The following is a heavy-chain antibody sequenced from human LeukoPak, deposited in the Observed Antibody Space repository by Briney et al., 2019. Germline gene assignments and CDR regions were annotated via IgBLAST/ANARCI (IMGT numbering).Heavy chain of an antibody. V-gene: IGHV4-34*01. D-gene: IGHD5-24*01. CDR3: ARGNPRWLQLIDY. CDR1: GGSFSGYY. J-gene: IGHJ4*02. Sequence: SETLSLTCAVYGGSFSGYYWSWIRQPPGKGLEWIGSIYYSGSTYYNPSLKSRVTISVDTSKNQFSLKLSSVTAADTAVYYCARGNPRWLQLIDYWGQGTLVTVSS. CDR2: IYYSGST.